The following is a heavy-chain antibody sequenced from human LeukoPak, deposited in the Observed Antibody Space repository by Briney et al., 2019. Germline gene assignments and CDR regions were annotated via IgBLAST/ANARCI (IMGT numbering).Heavy chain of an antibody. D-gene: IGHD5-18*01. CDR1: GGSFSGYY. Sequence: PSETLSLTCAVYGGSFSGYYWSWIRQPPGKGLEWIGEINHSGSTNYNPSLKSRVTISVDTSKNQFSLKLSSVTAADTAVYYCAREVLVGYSYGRHFYFDSWGQGTLVTVSS. J-gene: IGHJ4*02. CDR2: INHSGST. V-gene: IGHV4-34*01. CDR3: AREVLVGYSYGRHFYFDS.